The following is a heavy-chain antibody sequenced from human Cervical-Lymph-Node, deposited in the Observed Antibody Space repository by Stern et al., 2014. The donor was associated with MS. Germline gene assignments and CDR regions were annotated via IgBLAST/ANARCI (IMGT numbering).Heavy chain of an antibody. CDR2: ISGSGGYT. CDR1: GFTFSSYA. J-gene: IGHJ4*02. CDR3: AKTMKGDTSGYYVDY. D-gene: IGHD3-22*01. Sequence: EVQLEESGGGLVQPGGSLRLSCAASGFTFSSYAMSWVRQAPGKGLEWVSAISGSGGYTFYADSVKGRFTISRDNSKNTLYLQMNSLRAEDTAVYYCAKTMKGDTSGYYVDYWGQGTLVTVSS. V-gene: IGHV3-23*04.